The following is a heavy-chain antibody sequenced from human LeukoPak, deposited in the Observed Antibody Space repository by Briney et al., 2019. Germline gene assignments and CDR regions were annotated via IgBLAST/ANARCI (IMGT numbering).Heavy chain of an antibody. CDR1: GFTFSSHV. Sequence: GGSLRLSCAASGFTFSSHVMHWVRQAPGKGLEWVAVIWYDGSNKYYADSVKGRFTISRDNSKNTLYLQMNSLRAEDTAVYYCARDRVVVAATALDYWGQGTLVTVSS. D-gene: IGHD2-15*01. CDR3: ARDRVVVAATALDY. V-gene: IGHV3-33*01. J-gene: IGHJ4*02. CDR2: IWYDGSNK.